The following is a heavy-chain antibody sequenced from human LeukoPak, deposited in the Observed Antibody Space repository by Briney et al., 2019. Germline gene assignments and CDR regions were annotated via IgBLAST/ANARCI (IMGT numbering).Heavy chain of an antibody. D-gene: IGHD1-26*01. CDR1: GFTFDDYA. Sequence: GRSPRLSCAASGFTFDDYAMHWVRQAPGKGLEWVSGISWNSGSIGYADSVKGRFTISRDNAKNSLYLQMNSLRAEDTALYYCAKGRLVGGAPYDYWGQGTLVTVSS. J-gene: IGHJ4*02. CDR3: AKGRLVGGAPYDY. CDR2: ISWNSGSI. V-gene: IGHV3-9*01.